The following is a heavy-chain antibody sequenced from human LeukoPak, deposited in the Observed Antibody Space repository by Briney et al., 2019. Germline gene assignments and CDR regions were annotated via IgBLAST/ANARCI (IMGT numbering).Heavy chain of an antibody. Sequence: GASLRLSCEASGFTFGSFAMYWVRQAPGKGLDWIAGIFGSGGSPHYADSVKGRFTISRDNSKNTVYLQINSLRAEDTAVYYCGKTTAGYSSGQKPAWPVDYWGQGTLVTVSS. V-gene: IGHV3-23*01. D-gene: IGHD5-18*01. CDR2: IFGSGGSP. CDR3: GKTTAGYSSGQKPAWPVDY. J-gene: IGHJ4*02. CDR1: GFTFGSFA.